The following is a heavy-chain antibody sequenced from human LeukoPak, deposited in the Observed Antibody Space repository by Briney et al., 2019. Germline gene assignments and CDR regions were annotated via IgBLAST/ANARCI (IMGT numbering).Heavy chain of an antibody. CDR2: IKEDGSEK. CDR3: ASGRQLGY. V-gene: IGHV3-7*01. J-gene: IGHJ4*02. CDR1: GFTFSNYW. D-gene: IGHD6-13*01. Sequence: GGSLSLSCAASGFTFSNYWMSWVRQAPGKGLEWVANIKEDGSEKYYEDSVKGRFTISRDNARNSLYLQMNSLRAEDTAVYYCASGRQLGYWGQGTLVTVSS.